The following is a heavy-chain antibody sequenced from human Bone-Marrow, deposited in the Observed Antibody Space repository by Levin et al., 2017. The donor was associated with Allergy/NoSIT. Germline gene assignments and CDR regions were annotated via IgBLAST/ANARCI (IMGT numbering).Heavy chain of an antibody. D-gene: IGHD6-19*01. Sequence: SCAASGFTFSSYAMHWVRQAPGKGLEWVAVISYDGSNKYYADSVKGRFTISRDNSKNTLYLQMNSLRAEDTAVYYCARPLPVAGALFDYWGQGTLVTVSS. CDR3: ARPLPVAGALFDY. J-gene: IGHJ4*02. CDR2: ISYDGSNK. V-gene: IGHV3-30-3*01. CDR1: GFTFSSYA.